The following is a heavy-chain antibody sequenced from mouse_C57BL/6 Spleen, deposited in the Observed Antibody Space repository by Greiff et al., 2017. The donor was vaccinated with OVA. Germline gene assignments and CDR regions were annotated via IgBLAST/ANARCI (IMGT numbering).Heavy chain of an antibody. CDR2: IHPSNGST. CDR3: TSVSDADSSAMDY. J-gene: IGHJ4*01. Sequence: QVQLQQPGAELVKPGASVKLSCKASGYTFTSYWMHWVKQRPGQGLEWIGMIHPSNGSTNYNEKFKGKATLTVDTSSSTAYMQLSSLTSEDSAVYYCTSVSDADSSAMDYWGQGTSVTVSS. V-gene: IGHV1-64*01. CDR1: GYTFTSYW.